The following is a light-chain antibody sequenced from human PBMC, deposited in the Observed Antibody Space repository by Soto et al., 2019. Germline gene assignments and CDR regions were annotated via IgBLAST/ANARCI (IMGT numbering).Light chain of an antibody. Sequence: DIHTTPSPSTLSATVGDSVTITCRASQSISSWLAWYQQKPGKAPKLMIYDASSLERGVPSRFSGSGSGTEFTLTITSLQPDDFATYYCQQYDSYSRTFGQGTKVDI. CDR1: QSISSW. V-gene: IGKV1-5*01. CDR3: QQYDSYSRT. J-gene: IGKJ1*01. CDR2: DAS.